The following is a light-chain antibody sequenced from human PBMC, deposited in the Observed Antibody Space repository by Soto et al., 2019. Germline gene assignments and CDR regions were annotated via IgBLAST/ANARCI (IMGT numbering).Light chain of an antibody. J-gene: IGLJ1*01. CDR1: SSDVGGYKY. CDR2: EVN. CDR3: SSYAGINNVGV. V-gene: IGLV2-8*01. Sequence: QSALTQPPSASGSPGQSVTISCTGTSSDVGGYKYVSWYQQHPGKAPQLMIFEVNKRPSGVPDRFSGSKSGNTASLTVSGLQAEDEADYYCSSYAGINNVGVFGTGTKVTVL.